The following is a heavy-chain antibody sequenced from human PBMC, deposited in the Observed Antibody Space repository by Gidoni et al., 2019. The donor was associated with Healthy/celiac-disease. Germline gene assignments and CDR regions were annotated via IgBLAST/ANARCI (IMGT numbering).Heavy chain of an antibody. Sequence: QVQLVQSGAEVKKPGASVQVSCKASGYTFTSYDINWVRQATGQGLEWMGWMNPNSGNTGYAQKFQGRVTMTRNTSISTAYMELSSLRSEDTAVYYCARGFDSSSWYLVYYYGMDVWGQGTTVTVSS. D-gene: IGHD6-13*01. CDR3: ARGFDSSSWYLVYYYGMDV. CDR2: MNPNSGNT. J-gene: IGHJ6*02. V-gene: IGHV1-8*01. CDR1: GYTFTSYD.